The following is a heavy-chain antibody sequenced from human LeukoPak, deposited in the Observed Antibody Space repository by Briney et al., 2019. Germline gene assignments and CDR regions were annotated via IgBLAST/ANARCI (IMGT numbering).Heavy chain of an antibody. CDR3: ARRQWLVTSSFDS. J-gene: IGHJ4*02. V-gene: IGHV3-23*01. CDR1: GFTFSSYA. Sequence: PGGSLTLSCAASGFTFSSYAMNWVRQPPGKGLEWVSAVSGSGGNTYYTDSVKDRFTISRDNSKNILFLQMSSLTAEDTALYYCARRQWLVTSSFDSWGQGTLVTVSS. D-gene: IGHD6-19*01. CDR2: VSGSGGNT.